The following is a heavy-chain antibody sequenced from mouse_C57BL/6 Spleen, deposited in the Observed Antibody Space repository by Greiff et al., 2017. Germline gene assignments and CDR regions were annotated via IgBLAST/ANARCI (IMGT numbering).Heavy chain of an antibody. J-gene: IGHJ2*01. CDR3: ARIYYDYYYFDY. V-gene: IGHV5-4*03. CDR2: ISDGGSYT. Sequence: EVKLMESGGGLVKPGGSLKLSCAASGFTFSSYAMSWVRQTPEKRLEWVATISDGGSYTYYPDNVKGRFTISRDNAKNNLYLQMSHLKSEDTAMYYCARIYYDYYYFDYWGQGTTLTVSS. D-gene: IGHD2-4*01. CDR1: GFTFSSYA.